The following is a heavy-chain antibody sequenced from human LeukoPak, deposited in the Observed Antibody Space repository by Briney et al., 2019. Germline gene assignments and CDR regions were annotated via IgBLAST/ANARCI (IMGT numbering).Heavy chain of an antibody. CDR1: GYTFTSYY. D-gene: IGHD3-22*01. J-gene: IGHJ4*02. CDR2: INPSGGST. CDR3: ARVLERYYYDSSGYYY. Sequence: ASVKVSCKASGYTFTSYYMHWVRQAPGQGLEWMGIINPSGGSTSYAQKFQGRVTMTGDTSTSTVYMELSSLRSEDTAVYYCARVLERYYYDSSGYYYWGQGTLVTVSS. V-gene: IGHV1-46*01.